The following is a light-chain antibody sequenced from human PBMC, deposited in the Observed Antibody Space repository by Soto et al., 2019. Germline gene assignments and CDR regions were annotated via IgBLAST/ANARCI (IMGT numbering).Light chain of an antibody. Sequence: ETVLTQSPGTVSLSPGERATLSCRTSQSVKSNYLAWYQQKPGQAPRLLIFGVSNRATGIPDRFSGSGSGTDFTLTISGLEPEDSAVYYCQHYDGSPRTFGQGTKLEIK. CDR1: QSVKSNY. V-gene: IGKV3-20*01. CDR2: GVS. CDR3: QHYDGSPRT. J-gene: IGKJ2*01.